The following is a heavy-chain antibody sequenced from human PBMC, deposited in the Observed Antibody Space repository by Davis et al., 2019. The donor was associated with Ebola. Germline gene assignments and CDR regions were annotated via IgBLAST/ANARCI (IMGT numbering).Heavy chain of an antibody. CDR2: IWYDGSNK. CDR3: ARAGENDYYDY. D-gene: IGHD3-16*01. V-gene: IGHV3-33*01. Sequence: LSLTCAASGFTFSSYGMHWVRPAPGKGLEWVAVIWYDGSNKYYADSVKGRFTISRDNSKNTLYPQMNSLRAEDTAVYYCARAGENDYYDYWGQGTLVTVSS. CDR1: GFTFSSYG. J-gene: IGHJ4*02.